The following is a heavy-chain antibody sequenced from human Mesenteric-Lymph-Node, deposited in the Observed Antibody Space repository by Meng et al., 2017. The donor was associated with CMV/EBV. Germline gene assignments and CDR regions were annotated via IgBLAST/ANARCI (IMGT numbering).Heavy chain of an antibody. J-gene: IGHJ4*02. CDR1: GHIFSNSY. Sequence: QVQLVQSGAEVKKPGASVKVSCRASGHIFSNSYIHWVRQAPGQGLEWMGVINPINGGTAYAQKFQGXVTMTRDTSTSTGYMELSSLTSEDTAVYFCXSGSDIRGVIADYWGQGTLVTVSS. D-gene: IGHD3-10*01. CDR3: XSGSDIRGVIADY. CDR2: INPINGGT. V-gene: IGHV1-46*01.